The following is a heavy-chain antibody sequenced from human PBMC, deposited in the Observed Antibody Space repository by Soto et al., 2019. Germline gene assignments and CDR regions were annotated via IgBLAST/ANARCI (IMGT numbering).Heavy chain of an antibody. CDR3: ARGETYYFDY. CDR1: GYTFTNYY. J-gene: IGHJ4*02. Sequence: QVHLVQSGSEVRKPGVSVKVSCKTSGYTFTNYYIHWVRQAPGEGLEWMGIISPSGGITDYAQKFRGRVTMTRDTSTSTVYMELSSLTSEDTAVYYCARGETYYFDYWGRGTLVTVSS. D-gene: IGHD3-16*01. V-gene: IGHV1-46*01. CDR2: ISPSGGIT.